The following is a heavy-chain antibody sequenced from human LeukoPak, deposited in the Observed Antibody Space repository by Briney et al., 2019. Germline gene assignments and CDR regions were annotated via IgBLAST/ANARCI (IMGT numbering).Heavy chain of an antibody. Sequence: SETLSLTCAVYGGSFSGYYWSWIRQPPGKGLEWMGEINHSGSTNYNPSLKSRVTISVDTSKNQFSLKLSSVTAADTAVYYCARAQSSPRDGYNYYRRMRPYYFDYWGQGTLVTVSS. D-gene: IGHD5-24*01. V-gene: IGHV4-34*01. CDR1: GGSFSGYY. CDR3: ARAQSSPRDGYNYYRRMRPYYFDY. CDR2: INHSGST. J-gene: IGHJ4*02.